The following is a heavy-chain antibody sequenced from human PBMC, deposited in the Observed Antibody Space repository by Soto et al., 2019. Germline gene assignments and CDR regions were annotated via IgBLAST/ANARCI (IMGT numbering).Heavy chain of an antibody. V-gene: IGHV3-21*01. CDR2: ISSSSSYI. D-gene: IGHD1-26*01. Sequence: EVQLVEPGGGLVKPGGSLRLSCAASGFTFSSYSMNWVRQAPGKGLEWVSSISSSSSYIYYADSVKGRFTISRDNAKNSLYLQMNSLRAEDTAVYYCAREGRRYSGNWFDPWGQGTLVTVSS. J-gene: IGHJ5*02. CDR3: AREGRRYSGNWFDP. CDR1: GFTFSSYS.